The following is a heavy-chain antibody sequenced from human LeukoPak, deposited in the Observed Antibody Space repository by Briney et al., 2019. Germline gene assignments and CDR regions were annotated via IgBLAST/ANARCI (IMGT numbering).Heavy chain of an antibody. CDR3: ARGVSYYDILTGYNNDY. V-gene: IGHV3-30*04. D-gene: IGHD3-9*01. Sequence: GSLRLSCAASGFTFSSYAMHWVRQAPGKGLEWVAVISYDGSNKYYADSVKGRFTISRDNSKNTLYLQMNSLRAEDTAVYYCARGVSYYDILTGYNNDYWGQGTLVTVSS. CDR1: GFTFSSYA. J-gene: IGHJ4*02. CDR2: ISYDGSNK.